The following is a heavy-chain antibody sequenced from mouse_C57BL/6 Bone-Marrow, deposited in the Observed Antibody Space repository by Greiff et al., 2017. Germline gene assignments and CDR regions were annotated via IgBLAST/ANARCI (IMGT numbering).Heavy chain of an antibody. D-gene: IGHD3-2*02. CDR2: INPNYGTT. CDR3: ARLEGQLSLYAMDY. V-gene: IGHV1-39*01. CDR1: GYSFTDYN. Sequence: EVQLQQSGPELVKPGASVKISCKASGYSFTDYNMNWVKQSNGKSLERIGVINPNYGTTSYNQKFKGKATLTVDQSSSTAYMQLNSLTSEDSAVXYCARLEGQLSLYAMDYWGQGTSVTVSS. J-gene: IGHJ4*01.